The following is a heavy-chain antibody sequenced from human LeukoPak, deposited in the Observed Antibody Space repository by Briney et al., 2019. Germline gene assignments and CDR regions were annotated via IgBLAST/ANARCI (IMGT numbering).Heavy chain of an antibody. CDR3: ARHTRYTWKNY. D-gene: IGHD1-20*01. J-gene: IGHJ4*02. V-gene: IGHV4-34*01. CDR1: GGSFSGYY. CDR2: IDHSGGT. Sequence: PSETLSLTCAVYGGSFSGYYWTWIRQPPGKGLEWIGEIDHSGGTNYNPSLSGRVTISIDTSKNQFSLRVTSVTAADTAVYYCARHTRYTWKNYWGQGTLVTVSS.